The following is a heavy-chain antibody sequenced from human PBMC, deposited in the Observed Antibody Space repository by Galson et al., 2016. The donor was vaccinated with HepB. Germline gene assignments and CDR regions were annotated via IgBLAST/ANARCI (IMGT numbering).Heavy chain of an antibody. Sequence: SVKVSCKASGYTFTTSGISWVRQAPGQGLEWMGWISTYSGNTKYAQKFQGGLTLTTDSSTTTVYMELRSLRFDDTALYYCARDVQYRFDSWGQGTLVTVPS. J-gene: IGHJ4*02. V-gene: IGHV1-18*01. CDR3: ARDVQYRFDS. CDR1: GYTFTTSG. CDR2: ISTYSGNT. D-gene: IGHD2/OR15-2a*01.